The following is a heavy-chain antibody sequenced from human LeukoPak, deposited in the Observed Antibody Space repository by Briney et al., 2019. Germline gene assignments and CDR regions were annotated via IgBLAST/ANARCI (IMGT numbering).Heavy chain of an antibody. CDR3: ARWSPYYFDY. CDR1: GGSISSGGYY. V-gene: IGHV4-31*03. CDR2: IYYSGST. Sequence: SLTLSLTCTVSGGSISSGGYYWSSIRQHPGRGLEWIGFIYYSGSTYYNPSLKSRVTISVDTSKNHFSLKVSSVTAADTAVYYCARWSPYYFDYWGQGTLVTVSS. J-gene: IGHJ4*02. D-gene: IGHD2-15*01.